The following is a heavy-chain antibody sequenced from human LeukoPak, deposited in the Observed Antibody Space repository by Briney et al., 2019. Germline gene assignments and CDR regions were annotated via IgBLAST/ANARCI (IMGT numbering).Heavy chain of an antibody. CDR3: ARVKVKRRGWLQFPDFDY. CDR2: IYYSGST. Sequence: SETLSLTCTVSGGSVGTSSYYWGWLRQPPGKGLEWIGGIYYSGSTYYNPSLKSRVTISLDTSKNQFSLKLSSVTAADTAVYYCARVKVKRRGWLQFPDFDYWGQGTLVTVSS. J-gene: IGHJ4*02. CDR1: GGSVGTSSYY. V-gene: IGHV4-39*07. D-gene: IGHD5-24*01.